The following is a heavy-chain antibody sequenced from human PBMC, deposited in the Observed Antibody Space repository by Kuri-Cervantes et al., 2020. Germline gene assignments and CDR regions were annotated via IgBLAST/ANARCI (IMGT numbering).Heavy chain of an antibody. Sequence: ASVKVSCKASGYTFTGYYMYWVRQAPGQGLECMGWINPNSGGTNYAQKFQGWVTMTRDTSISAAYMELTRLRSDDTAVYYCASAEDERPEFDYWGQGTLVTVSS. CDR2: INPNSGGT. D-gene: IGHD5-24*01. J-gene: IGHJ4*02. V-gene: IGHV1-2*04. CDR1: GYTFTGYY. CDR3: ASAEDERPEFDY.